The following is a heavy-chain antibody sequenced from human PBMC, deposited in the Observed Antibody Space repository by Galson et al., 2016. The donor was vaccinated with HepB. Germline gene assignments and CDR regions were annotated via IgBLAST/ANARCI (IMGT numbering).Heavy chain of an antibody. Sequence: SVKVSCKASGYTFTNSWMHWVRQAPGQGLEWMGVINPSSGATTYAQKFQGRVTMTRDTSTSTVYMELSSLRSEDTAVFYCARDCGRGGDRDYWGQGTLVTVSS. J-gene: IGHJ4*02. D-gene: IGHD2-21*02. CDR3: ARDCGRGGDRDY. CDR2: INPSSGAT. V-gene: IGHV1-46*01. CDR1: GYTFTNSW.